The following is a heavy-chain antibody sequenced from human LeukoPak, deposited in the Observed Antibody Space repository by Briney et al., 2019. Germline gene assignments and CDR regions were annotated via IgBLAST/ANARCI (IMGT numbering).Heavy chain of an antibody. Sequence: PSQTLSLTCTVSGGSISSYYWSWIRQPPGKGLEWIGYIYYSGSTNYNPSIKSRVTISVDTSKNQFSLKLSSVTAADTAVYYCASLCSGGSCYLDAFDIWGQGTMVTVSS. V-gene: IGHV4-59*01. CDR1: GGSISSYY. CDR2: IYYSGST. J-gene: IGHJ3*02. D-gene: IGHD2-15*01. CDR3: ASLCSGGSCYLDAFDI.